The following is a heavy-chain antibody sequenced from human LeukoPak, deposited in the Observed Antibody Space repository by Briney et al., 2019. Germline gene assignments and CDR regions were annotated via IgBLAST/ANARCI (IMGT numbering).Heavy chain of an antibody. Sequence: GGSLRLSCAASGFTFDDYAMHWVRQAPGKGLEWVSLISWDGGSTYYADSVKGRFTISRDNSKNSLYLQMNSLRAEDTALYYCAKDSHYYDSSGYPDYWGQGTLVTVSS. CDR3: AKDSHYYDSSGYPDY. CDR2: ISWDGGST. V-gene: IGHV3-43D*03. D-gene: IGHD3-22*01. CDR1: GFTFDDYA. J-gene: IGHJ4*02.